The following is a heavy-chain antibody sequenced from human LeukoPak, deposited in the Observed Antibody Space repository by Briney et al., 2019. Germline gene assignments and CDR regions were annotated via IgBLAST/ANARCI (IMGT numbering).Heavy chain of an antibody. CDR3: ARADDILTPDP. Sequence: PSETLSLTCAVYGGSFSGYYWSWIRQPPGKGLEWIGEINHSGSTNYNPSLKSRVTISVDTSKNQFSLKLSSVTAADTAVYYCARADDILTPDPWGQGTLATVSS. D-gene: IGHD3-9*01. CDR1: GGSFSGYY. J-gene: IGHJ5*02. CDR2: INHSGST. V-gene: IGHV4-34*01.